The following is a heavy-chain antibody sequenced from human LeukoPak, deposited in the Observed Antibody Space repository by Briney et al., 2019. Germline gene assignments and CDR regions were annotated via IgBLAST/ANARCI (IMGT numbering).Heavy chain of an antibody. V-gene: IGHV4-34*01. CDR1: GGSFSGYY. Sequence: SETLSLTCAVYGGSFSGYYWSWIRQPPGKGLEWIGEINHSGSTNYNPSLKSRVTISVDMSKNQFSLKLSSVTAADTAVYYCASKDGDYAGAFDIWGQGTMVTVSS. CDR2: INHSGST. CDR3: ASKDGDYAGAFDI. J-gene: IGHJ3*02. D-gene: IGHD4-17*01.